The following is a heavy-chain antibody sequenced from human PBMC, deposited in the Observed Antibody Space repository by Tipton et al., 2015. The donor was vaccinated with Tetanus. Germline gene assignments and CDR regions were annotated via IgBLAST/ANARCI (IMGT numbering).Heavy chain of an antibody. J-gene: IGHJ4*02. CDR2: IYTSGST. V-gene: IGHV4-4*07. CDR1: GGSISSYY. Sequence: TLSLTCTVSGGSISSYYWSWIRQPAGKGLEWIGRIYTSGSTNYNPSLKSRVTMSVDTSKNQFSLKLSSVTAADTAVYYCARERGCSYGYRERDFDYWGQGTLVTVSS. CDR3: ARERGCSYGYRERDFDY. D-gene: IGHD5-18*01.